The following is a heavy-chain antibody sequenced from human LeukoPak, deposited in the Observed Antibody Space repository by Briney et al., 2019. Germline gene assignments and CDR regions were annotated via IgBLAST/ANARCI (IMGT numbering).Heavy chain of an antibody. Sequence: GASVKVSCKASGYTFTSYGISWVRQAPGQGLEWMGWISAYNGNTNYAQKLQGRVTMTTDTSTSTAYMELRSLRSDDTAVYYCARDSRSGYSYGYDAFDIWGQGTMVTVSS. V-gene: IGHV1-18*01. CDR3: ARDSRSGYSYGYDAFDI. CDR2: ISAYNGNT. CDR1: GYTFTSYG. D-gene: IGHD5-18*01. J-gene: IGHJ3*02.